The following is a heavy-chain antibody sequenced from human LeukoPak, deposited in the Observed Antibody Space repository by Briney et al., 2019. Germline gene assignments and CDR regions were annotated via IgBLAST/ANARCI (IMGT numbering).Heavy chain of an antibody. V-gene: IGHV3-30*03. CDR1: GFTFSSYW. J-gene: IGHJ5*02. CDR3: ARDRSQEFDP. Sequence: GGSLRLSCAASGFTFSSYWMSWVRQAQGNGLEWVAVISSDGTNKDYADSVRCRFSISRDNSKNTLYLQMNRLRADDTAVYYCARDRSQEFDPWGQGTLVTVSS. CDR2: ISSDGTNK. D-gene: IGHD3-10*01.